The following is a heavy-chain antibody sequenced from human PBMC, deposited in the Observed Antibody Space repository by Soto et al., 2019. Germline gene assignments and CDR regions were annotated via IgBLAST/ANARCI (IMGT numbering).Heavy chain of an antibody. D-gene: IGHD6-19*01. V-gene: IGHV1-8*01. J-gene: IGHJ6*03. CDR1: GYTFTSYD. CDR3: ARAIRGSGWPKGYYYYYMDV. CDR2: MNPNSGNT. Sequence: ASVKVSCKASGYTFTSYDINWVRQATGQGLEWMGWMNPNSGNTGYAQKFQGRVTMTRNTSISTAYMELSSLRSEDTAVYYCARAIRGSGWPKGYYYYYMDVWGKGTTVTVSS.